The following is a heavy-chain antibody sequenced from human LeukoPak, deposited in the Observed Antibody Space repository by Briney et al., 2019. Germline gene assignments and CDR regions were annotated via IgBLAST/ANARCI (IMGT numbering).Heavy chain of an antibody. CDR3: AKDAGLCSSTSCSDWFDP. D-gene: IGHD2-2*01. J-gene: IGHJ5*02. V-gene: IGHV3-48*02. Sequence: GGSLRLSCAASGFIFSNYAMNWVRQAPGKGLEWVSYISRSSSTIYYADAVKGRFTSSRDDAKNSLYLQMDSLRDEDTAVYYCAKDAGLCSSTSCSDWFDPWGQGTLVTVSS. CDR1: GFIFSNYA. CDR2: ISRSSSTI.